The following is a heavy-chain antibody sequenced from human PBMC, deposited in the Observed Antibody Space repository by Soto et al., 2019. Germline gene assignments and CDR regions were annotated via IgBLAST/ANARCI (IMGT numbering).Heavy chain of an antibody. CDR3: AETTILLPAATSRGAPYNYYALDV. Sequence: SVKVSCKASGFTFTSSAVQWVRQARGQRLEWIGWIVVGSGNTNYAQKFQERVTITRDMSTSTAYMELSSLRAEDTAMYHCAETTILLPAATSRGAPYNYYALDVWGQGTTVTVSS. CDR2: IVVGSGNT. V-gene: IGHV1-58*01. D-gene: IGHD2-2*01. J-gene: IGHJ6*02. CDR1: GFTFTSSA.